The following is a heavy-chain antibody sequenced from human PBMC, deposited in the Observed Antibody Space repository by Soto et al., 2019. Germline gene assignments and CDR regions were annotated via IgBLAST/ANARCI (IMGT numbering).Heavy chain of an antibody. CDR2: IYYSGST. CDR3: ARHYGYGSGSHYYYYGMDV. D-gene: IGHD3-10*01. J-gene: IGHJ6*02. V-gene: IGHV4-39*01. CDR1: GGCISSSIYY. Sequence: PSETLSLTCTVSGGCISSSIYYWGWIRQPPGKGLEWIGSIYYSGSTYYNPSLKSRVTISVDSSKNQFSLKLSSVTAADTAVYYCARHYGYGSGSHYYYYGMDVWGQGTTVTVSS.